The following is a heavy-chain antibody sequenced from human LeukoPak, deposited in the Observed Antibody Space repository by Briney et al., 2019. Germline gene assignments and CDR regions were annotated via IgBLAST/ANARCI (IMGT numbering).Heavy chain of an antibody. CDR1: GFTFDDYA. Sequence: GRSLRLSCAASGFTFDDYAMHWVRQAPGKGLEWVSGISWNSGSTVYADSVKGRFTISRDNAKNSLYLQMNSLRAEDTALYYCVRDLPDYWGQGTLVTVSS. V-gene: IGHV3-9*01. CDR3: VRDLPDY. J-gene: IGHJ4*02. CDR2: ISWNSGST.